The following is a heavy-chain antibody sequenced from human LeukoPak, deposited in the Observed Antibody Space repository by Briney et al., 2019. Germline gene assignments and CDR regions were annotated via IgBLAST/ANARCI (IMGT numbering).Heavy chain of an antibody. CDR3: ARRRQAGREQLEY. D-gene: IGHD6-13*01. V-gene: IGHV1-2*02. CDR2: INPNSGGT. CDR1: GYTFTGYY. J-gene: IGHJ4*02. Sequence: APVKVSCKASGYTFTGYYMHWVRQAPGQGLEWMGWINPNSGGTNYAQKFQGRVTMTRDTSISTAYMELSRLRSDDTAVYYCARRRQAGREQLEYWGQGTLVTVSS.